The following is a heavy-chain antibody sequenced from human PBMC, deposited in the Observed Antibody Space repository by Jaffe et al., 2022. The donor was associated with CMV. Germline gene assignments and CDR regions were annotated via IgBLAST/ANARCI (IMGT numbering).Heavy chain of an antibody. Sequence: QLQLQESGPGLVKPSETLSLICNVSGGSISSTSYYWGWVRQPPGKGLEWIGSIYYSGSAFYNPSLKSRLTVSVDTSTNQFSLRLNSVTATDTAVYYCARHGQQLARSYYMDVWGKGTTVTVSS. J-gene: IGHJ6*03. CDR1: GGSISSTSYY. CDR2: IYYSGSA. V-gene: IGHV4-39*01. D-gene: IGHD6-13*01. CDR3: ARHGQQLARSYYMDV.